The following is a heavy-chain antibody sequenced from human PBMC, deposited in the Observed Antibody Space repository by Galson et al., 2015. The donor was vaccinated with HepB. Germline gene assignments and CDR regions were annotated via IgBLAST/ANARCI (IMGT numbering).Heavy chain of an antibody. V-gene: IGHV3-30*02. Sequence: SLRLSCAASGFTFSSYGMHWVRQAPGKGLEWVAFIRYDGSDKYYADSVKGRFTISRDNSKNTLYLQMNNLRAEDTAVYYCAKDLVMYGSGSYPFDYWGQGTLVTVSS. CDR1: GFTFSSYG. D-gene: IGHD3-10*01. CDR3: AKDLVMYGSGSYPFDY. J-gene: IGHJ4*02. CDR2: IRYDGSDK.